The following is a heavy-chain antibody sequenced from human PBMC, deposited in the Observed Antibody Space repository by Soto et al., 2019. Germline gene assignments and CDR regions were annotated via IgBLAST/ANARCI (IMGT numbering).Heavy chain of an antibody. Sequence: QVQLVESGGGVVQPGRSLRLSCAASGFTFSSSGMHWVRQAPGKGLEWVAVTSFDGSSGYYADSVRGRFTISRDNSNNTLYMQLTSLRAEDTAVYYCAQSPPAVAGYFDYWGQGTLVTVSS. CDR1: GFTFSSSG. D-gene: IGHD6-19*01. CDR3: AQSPPAVAGYFDY. V-gene: IGHV3-30*18. CDR2: TSFDGSSG. J-gene: IGHJ4*02.